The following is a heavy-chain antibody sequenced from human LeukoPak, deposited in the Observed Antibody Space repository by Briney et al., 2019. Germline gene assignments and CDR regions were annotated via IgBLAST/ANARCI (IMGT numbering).Heavy chain of an antibody. CDR3: ARDWAPVGAVGADAFDI. V-gene: IGHV3-48*03. CDR1: GFTFSSYE. CDR2: ISSSGSTI. J-gene: IGHJ3*02. D-gene: IGHD1-26*01. Sequence: PGGSLRLSCAASGFTFSSYEMNWVRQAPGRGLEWVSYISSSGSTIYYADSVKGRFAISRDNAKNSLYLQMNSLRAEDTAVYYCARDWAPVGAVGADAFDIWGQGTMVTVSS.